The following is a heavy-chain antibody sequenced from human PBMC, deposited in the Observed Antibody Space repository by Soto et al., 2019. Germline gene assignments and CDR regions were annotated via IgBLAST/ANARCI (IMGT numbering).Heavy chain of an antibody. CDR3: AGLGFVRYYYMDV. V-gene: IGHV4-39*01. Sequence: SETLSLTCTVSGGSISSSSYYWGWIRQPPGKGLEWIGSIYYSGSTYYNPSLKSRVTISVDTSKNQFSLKLSSVTAADTAVYYCAGLGFVRYYYMDVWGKGTTVTVSS. D-gene: IGHD3-16*01. J-gene: IGHJ6*03. CDR2: IYYSGST. CDR1: GGSISSSSYY.